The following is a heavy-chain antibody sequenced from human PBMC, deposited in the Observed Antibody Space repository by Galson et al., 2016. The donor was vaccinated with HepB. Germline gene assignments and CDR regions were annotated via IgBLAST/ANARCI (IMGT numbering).Heavy chain of an antibody. D-gene: IGHD3-10*01. CDR1: GFRFSYYG. J-gene: IGHJ6*02. CDR3: AKGTYFGSGSYYGMDV. Sequence: SLRLSCAASGFRFSYYGMHWVRQAPGKGLERVAFISNDGSNTYYAESVKGRFTISRDKSRTTVSLQMNSLRAEDTAVYKCAKGTYFGSGSYYGMDVWGQGTTVTVSS. V-gene: IGHV3-30*18. CDR2: ISNDGSNT.